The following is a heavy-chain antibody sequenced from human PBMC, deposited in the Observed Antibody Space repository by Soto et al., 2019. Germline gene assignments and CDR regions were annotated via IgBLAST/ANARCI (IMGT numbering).Heavy chain of an antibody. V-gene: IGHV4-39*01. CDR1: GGSISSSSYY. Sequence: SETLSLTCTVSGGSISSSSYYWGWIRQPPGKGLEWIGNIYYSGSTYYNPSLKSRVTISVDTSKNQFSLKLSSVTAADTAVYYCASQASPYYYYGMDVWGHGTTVT. CDR2: IYYSGST. CDR3: ASQASPYYYYGMDV. J-gene: IGHJ6*02.